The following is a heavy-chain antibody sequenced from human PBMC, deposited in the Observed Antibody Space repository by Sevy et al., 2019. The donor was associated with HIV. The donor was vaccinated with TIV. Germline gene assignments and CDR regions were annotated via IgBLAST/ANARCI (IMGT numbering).Heavy chain of an antibody. V-gene: IGHV3-23*01. Sequence: GRSLRLSCAASGFTFSSYAMSWVRQAPGKGLEWVSAISGSGGSTYYADSVKGRFTISRDNSKNTLYLQMNSLRAEDTAVYYCANIVVVPAANEAFDIWGQGTMVTVSS. CDR1: GFTFSSYA. CDR2: ISGSGGST. CDR3: ANIVVVPAANEAFDI. J-gene: IGHJ3*02. D-gene: IGHD2-2*01.